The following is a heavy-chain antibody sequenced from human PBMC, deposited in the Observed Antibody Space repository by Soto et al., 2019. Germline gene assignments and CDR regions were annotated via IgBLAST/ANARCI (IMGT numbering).Heavy chain of an antibody. V-gene: IGHV4-30-2*01. J-gene: IGHJ6*02. Sequence: PSETLSPTCAVSGGSVSSGGYSWSWIWQPPVKGLEWVGYIYQSGSTYYTPSLKSRVTISVDRSKTQFSLKLSAVTAADTAVYYCARGSRPKDYGMDVWGQGTTVTLSS. CDR2: IYQSGST. CDR3: ARGSRPKDYGMDV. CDR1: GGSVSSGGYS.